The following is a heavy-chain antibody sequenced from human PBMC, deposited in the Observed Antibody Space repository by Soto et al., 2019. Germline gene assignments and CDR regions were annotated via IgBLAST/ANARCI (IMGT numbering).Heavy chain of an antibody. CDR2: IYYSGST. V-gene: IGHV4-30-4*01. D-gene: IGHD2-15*01. CDR3: ARVLLRGLLWFDP. J-gene: IGHJ5*02. Sequence: SETLSLTCTVSGGSISSGDYYWSWIRQPPGKGLEWIGYIYYSGSTYYNPSLKSRVTISVDTSKNQFSLKLSSVTAADTAVYYCARVLLRGLLWFDPWGQGTLVTVSS. CDR1: GGSISSGDYY.